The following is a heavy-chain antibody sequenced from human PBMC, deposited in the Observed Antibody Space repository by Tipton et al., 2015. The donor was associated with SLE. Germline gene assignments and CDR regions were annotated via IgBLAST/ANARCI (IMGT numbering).Heavy chain of an antibody. CDR3: AGDYDSGSYRFDY. Sequence: TLSLTCNVSGVSISSSYWSWIRQPPGKGLEWIAYLYPNGNTPYNPSFKSRVTIFSDTSKNLISLRLRSVTAADTAVYYCAGDYDSGSYRFDYWGQGILVTVSS. CDR1: GVSISSSY. V-gene: IGHV4-4*08. D-gene: IGHD3-10*01. CDR2: LYPNGNT. J-gene: IGHJ4*02.